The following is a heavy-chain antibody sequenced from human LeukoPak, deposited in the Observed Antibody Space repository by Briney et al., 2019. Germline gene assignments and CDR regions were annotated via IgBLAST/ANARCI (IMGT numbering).Heavy chain of an antibody. CDR2: IYYSGST. J-gene: IGHJ6*02. V-gene: IGHV4-59*01. Sequence: PSETLSLTCTVSGGSISTYYWSWIRQPPGKGLEWIGYIYYSGSTNYNPSLKSRVTISVDTSKNQFSLNLSSVTAADTAVYYCATDPRAAAGGYYYYGMDVWGQGTTVTVSS. D-gene: IGHD6-13*01. CDR1: GGSISTYY. CDR3: ATDPRAAAGGYYYYGMDV.